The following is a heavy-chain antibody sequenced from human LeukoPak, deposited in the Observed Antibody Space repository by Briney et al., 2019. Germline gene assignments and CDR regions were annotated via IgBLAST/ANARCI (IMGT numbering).Heavy chain of an antibody. Sequence: SETLSLTCTVSGGSISSYYWSWIRQPPGKGLEWIGSIYHSGSTYYNPSLKSRVTISVDTSKNQFSLKLSSVTAADTAVYYCARAMGFWSGYYWFDPWGQGTLVTVSS. J-gene: IGHJ5*02. CDR2: IYHSGST. CDR3: ARAMGFWSGYYWFDP. CDR1: GGSISSYY. D-gene: IGHD3-3*01. V-gene: IGHV4-38-2*02.